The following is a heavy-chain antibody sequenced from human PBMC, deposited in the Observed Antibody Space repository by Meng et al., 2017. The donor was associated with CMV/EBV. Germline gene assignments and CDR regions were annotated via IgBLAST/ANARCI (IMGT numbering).Heavy chain of an antibody. V-gene: IGHV1-69*10. CDR1: GGTFSSYA. D-gene: IGHD6-25*01. Sequence: SVKVSCKASGGTFSSYAISWARQAPGQGLEWMGGIIPILGIANYAQKFQGRVTITADKSTSTAYMELSSLRSEDTAVYYCARKVAAYYYYGMDVWGQGTTVTVSS. CDR3: ARKVAAYYYYGMDV. CDR2: IIPILGIA. J-gene: IGHJ6*02.